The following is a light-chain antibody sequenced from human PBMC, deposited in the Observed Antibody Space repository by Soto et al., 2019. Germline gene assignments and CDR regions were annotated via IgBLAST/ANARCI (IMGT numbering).Light chain of an antibody. J-gene: IGLJ1*01. CDR1: SSDVGGYNY. V-gene: IGLV2-14*01. Sequence: QSVLTQPASVSGSPGQSITISCTGTSSDVGGYNYVSWYQQHLGKAPKLMIYEVSNRPSGVPNRFSGSKSGNTASLTISGLQAEDEADYYCSSYTSSSSYVFGTGTKVTVL. CDR3: SSYTSSSSYV. CDR2: EVS.